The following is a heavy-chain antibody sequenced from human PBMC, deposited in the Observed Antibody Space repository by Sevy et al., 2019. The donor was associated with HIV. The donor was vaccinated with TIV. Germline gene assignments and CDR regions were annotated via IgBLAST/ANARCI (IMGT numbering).Heavy chain of an antibody. V-gene: IGHV1-18*01. J-gene: IGHJ4*02. D-gene: IGHD6-19*01. CDR2: IGAYNGNT. CDR3: ARGSSVWYMHFDY. CDR1: GYTLTTYG. Sequence: ASVKVSCKASGYTLTTYGMSWVRQAPGQGLEWMGWIGAYNGNTNYAQTFQGRVTMTTDTSTSTAYMELRSLRSDDAAVYFCARGSSVWYMHFDYWGQGPLVTVSS.